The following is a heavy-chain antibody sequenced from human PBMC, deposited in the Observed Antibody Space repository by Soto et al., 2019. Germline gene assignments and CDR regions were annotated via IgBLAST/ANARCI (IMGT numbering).Heavy chain of an antibody. Sequence: EVQLLESGGGLVQPGGSLKISCAVSGFTFSSYAMSWVRQAPGKGLEWVSGISGTGRVTNYAESVKGRFTISRDNPKNTLSLEMKSLRAEDTAVYYCAKDVHYDIVTGIEYFDHWDQGTLVTVSS. CDR1: GFTFSSYA. D-gene: IGHD3-9*01. CDR3: AKDVHYDIVTGIEYFDH. J-gene: IGHJ1*01. V-gene: IGHV3-23*01. CDR2: ISGTGRVT.